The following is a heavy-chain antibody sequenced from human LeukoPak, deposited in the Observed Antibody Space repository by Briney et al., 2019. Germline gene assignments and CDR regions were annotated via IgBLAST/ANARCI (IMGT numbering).Heavy chain of an antibody. J-gene: IGHJ4*02. CDR1: GFTFSSYG. Sequence: PGGSLRLSCAASGFTFSSYGMHWVRQAPGKGLEWVAVISYDGSNKYYADSVKGRFTISRDNSKNTLYLQMNSLRAEDTAVYYCAKETARILPARYFDYWGQGTLVTVSS. CDR3: AKETARILPARYFDY. D-gene: IGHD1-26*01. CDR2: ISYDGSNK. V-gene: IGHV3-30*18.